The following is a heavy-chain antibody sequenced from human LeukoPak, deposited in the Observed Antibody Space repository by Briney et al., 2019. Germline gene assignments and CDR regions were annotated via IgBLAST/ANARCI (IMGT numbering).Heavy chain of an antibody. V-gene: IGHV3-30*18. CDR1: GFTFSSYS. CDR2: ISYDGSNK. D-gene: IGHD2-21*02. CDR3: AKGGLVVVTAGYFDY. J-gene: IGHJ4*02. Sequence: GGSLRLSCAASGFTFSSYSMHWVRQAPGKGLEWVAVISYDGSNKYYADSVKGRFTISRDNSKNTLYLQMKSLRAEDTAVYYCAKGGLVVVTAGYFDYWGQGTLVTVSS.